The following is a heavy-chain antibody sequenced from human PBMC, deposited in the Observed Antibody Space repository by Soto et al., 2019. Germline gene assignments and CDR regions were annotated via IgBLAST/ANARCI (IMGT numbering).Heavy chain of an antibody. CDR2: IIPIFGPA. CDR1: GGTFSSYG. D-gene: IGHD3-22*01. Sequence: QVHLVQSGAEVKKPGSSVRVSCEASGGTFSSYGVSWVRQAPGQGLEWMGGIIPIFGPANYAQNFQGRLTITADEXXNXAXXELRGLRSEDTAVYYCARPTRFYYDTSGQSAWFDPWGQGTLVTVSS. CDR3: ARPTRFYYDTSGQSAWFDP. V-gene: IGHV1-69*12. J-gene: IGHJ5*02.